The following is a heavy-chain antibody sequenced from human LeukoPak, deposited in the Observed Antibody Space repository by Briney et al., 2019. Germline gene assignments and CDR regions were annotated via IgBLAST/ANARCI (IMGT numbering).Heavy chain of an antibody. J-gene: IGHJ4*02. CDR3: AGEDYYDSSGYRGY. CDR2: IYSGGST. V-gene: IGHV3-53*01. CDR1: GFTVSSNY. Sequence: GGSLRLSCAASGFTVSSNYMSWVRQAPGKGLEWVSVIYSGGSTYYADSVKGRFTISRDNSKNTLYLQMNSLRAEDTAVYYCAGEDYYDSSGYRGYWGQGTLVTVSS. D-gene: IGHD3-22*01.